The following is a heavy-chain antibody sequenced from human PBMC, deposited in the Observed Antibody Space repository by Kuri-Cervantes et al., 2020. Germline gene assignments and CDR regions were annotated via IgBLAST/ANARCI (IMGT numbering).Heavy chain of an antibody. CDR2: IKSKTDGGTT. V-gene: IGHV3-15*01. Sequence: GESLKISCAASGFTFSKAWMSWVRQAPGKGLEWVGRIKSKTDGGTTDYAAPVKGRFTISRDDSKNTLYLQMNSLKAEDTAVYYCTTDTSCGGDCYFYYYGMDVWGQGTTVTVSS. CDR1: GFTFSKAW. J-gene: IGHJ6*02. D-gene: IGHD2-21*02. CDR3: TTDTSCGGDCYFYYYGMDV.